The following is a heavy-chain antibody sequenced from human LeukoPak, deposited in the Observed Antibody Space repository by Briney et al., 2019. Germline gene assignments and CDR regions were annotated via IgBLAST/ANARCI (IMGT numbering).Heavy chain of an antibody. CDR3: ARRAKYDILTGYPYYFDY. J-gene: IGHJ4*02. V-gene: IGHV4-4*07. CDR1: GGSISSYY. D-gene: IGHD3-9*01. Sequence: PAETLSLTCTVSGGSISSYYWSWIRQPAGKGLEWIGRIYTSGSTNYNPSLKSRVTMSVDTSKNQFSLKLSSVTAADTAVYYCARRAKYDILTGYPYYFDYWGQGTLVTVSS. CDR2: IYTSGST.